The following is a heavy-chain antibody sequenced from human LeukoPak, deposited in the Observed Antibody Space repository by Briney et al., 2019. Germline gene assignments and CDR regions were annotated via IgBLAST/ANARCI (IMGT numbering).Heavy chain of an antibody. V-gene: IGHV4-39*01. Sequence: SETLSLTCTVSGGSISSSSYYWGWIRQPPGKGLEWIGSIYYSGSTYYNPSLKSRVTISVDTSKNQFSLKLSSVTAADTAVYYCARHGGYSSSWSYNWFDPWGQGTLVTVSS. CDR3: ARHGGYSSSWSYNWFDP. CDR1: GGSISSSSYY. D-gene: IGHD6-13*01. J-gene: IGHJ5*02. CDR2: IYYSGST.